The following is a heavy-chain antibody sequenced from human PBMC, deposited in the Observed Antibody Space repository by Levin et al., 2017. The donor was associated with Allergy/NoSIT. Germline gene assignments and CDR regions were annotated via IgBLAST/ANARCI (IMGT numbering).Heavy chain of an antibody. CDR1: GFTFSSYA. CDR3: ARGFTFGGVIVIPSFDY. CDR2: ISGSGGST. Sequence: GGSLRLSCAASGFTFSSYAMSWVRQAPGKGLEWVSAISGSGGSTYYADSVKGRFTISRDNSKNTLYLQMNSLRAEDTAVYYCARGFTFGGVIVIPSFDYWGQGTLVTVSS. J-gene: IGHJ4*02. D-gene: IGHD3-16*02. V-gene: IGHV3-23*01.